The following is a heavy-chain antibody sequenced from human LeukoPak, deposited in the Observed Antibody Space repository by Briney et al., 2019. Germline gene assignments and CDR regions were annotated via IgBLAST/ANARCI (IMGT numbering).Heavy chain of an antibody. Sequence: LVKVSCKASGGTFSSYAISXVRXXXXXXXXXXXGIIPIFGTANYAQKFQGRVTITADESTSTAYMALSSLRSEDTAVYYCAREMGAPEYYFDYWGQGTLVTVSS. J-gene: IGHJ4*02. CDR1: GGTFSSYA. CDR2: IIPIFGTA. V-gene: IGHV1-69*13. CDR3: AREMGAPEYYFDY. D-gene: IGHD1-26*01.